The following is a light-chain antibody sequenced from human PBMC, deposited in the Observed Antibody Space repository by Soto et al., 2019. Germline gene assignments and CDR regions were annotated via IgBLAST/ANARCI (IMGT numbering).Light chain of an antibody. CDR3: QSYDSSLSGWV. CDR2: GNS. J-gene: IGLJ3*02. CDR1: SSNIGAGYD. V-gene: IGLV1-40*01. Sequence: QSVLTQPPSASRAPGQRVTISCTGSSSNIGAGYDVHWYQQLPGTAPKLLIYGNSNRPSGVPDRFSGSKSGTSASLAITGLQAEDEADYYCQSYDSSLSGWVFGGGTQLTFL.